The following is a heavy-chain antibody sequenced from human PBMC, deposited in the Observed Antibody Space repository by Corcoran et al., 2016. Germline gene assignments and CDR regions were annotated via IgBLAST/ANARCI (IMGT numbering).Heavy chain of an antibody. V-gene: IGHV4-61*01. Sequence: QVQLQESGPGLVKPSETLSLTCTVSGGSVSSGTYYWSWIRQPPGKGLEWIGNIYYSGSTDYHPSLKSRVTLTVDTSKNQFSLKLSSVTAADTAVYYCARLRRGGSYYFDYWGQGTLVTVSS. CDR2: IYYSGST. J-gene: IGHJ4*02. D-gene: IGHD1-26*01. CDR1: GGSVSSGTYY. CDR3: ARLRRGGSYYFDY.